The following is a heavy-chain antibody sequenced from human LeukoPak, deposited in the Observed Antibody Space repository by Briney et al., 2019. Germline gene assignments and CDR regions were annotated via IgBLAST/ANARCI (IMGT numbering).Heavy chain of an antibody. CDR1: GFTFSSYY. V-gene: IGHV3-21*01. CDR3: ARTQLSDTAMSYFDY. Sequence: GGSLRLSCAASGFTFSSYYMSWVRQAPGKGLEWVSSISSGSSYIYYADSVKGRFTISRDNAKNSLYLQMNSLRAEDTAVYYCARTQLSDTAMSYFDYWGRGTLVTVSS. CDR2: ISSGSSYI. D-gene: IGHD5-18*01. J-gene: IGHJ4*02.